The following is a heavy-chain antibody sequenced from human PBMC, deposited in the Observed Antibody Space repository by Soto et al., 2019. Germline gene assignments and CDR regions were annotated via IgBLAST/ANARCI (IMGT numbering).Heavy chain of an antibody. V-gene: IGHV4-30-4*01. Sequence: SETLSLTCTVSGGSISSGDYYWSWIRQPPGKGLEWIGYIYYSGSTYYNPSLKSRVTISVDTSKNQFSLKLSSVTAADTAVYYCARDSGYDFWSGYYLGSWFDPWGQGTLVTVSS. D-gene: IGHD3-3*01. CDR1: GGSISSGDYY. J-gene: IGHJ5*02. CDR2: IYYSGST. CDR3: ARDSGYDFWSGYYLGSWFDP.